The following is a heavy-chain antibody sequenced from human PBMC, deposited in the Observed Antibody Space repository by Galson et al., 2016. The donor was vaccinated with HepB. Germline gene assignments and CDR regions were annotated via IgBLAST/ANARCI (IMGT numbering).Heavy chain of an antibody. D-gene: IGHD3-10*01. CDR1: GGSFSGYY. CDR2: INHSGST. J-gene: IGHJ5*02. V-gene: IGHV4-34*01. CDR3: ARGRTRLLWFGSSRGFDP. Sequence: SETLSLTCAVYGGSFSGYYWSWIRQPPGKGLEWIGEINHSGSTNYNPSLKSRVTISVDTSKNQFSLKLSPVTAADTAVYYCARGRTRLLWFGSSRGFDPWGQGTLVTVSS.